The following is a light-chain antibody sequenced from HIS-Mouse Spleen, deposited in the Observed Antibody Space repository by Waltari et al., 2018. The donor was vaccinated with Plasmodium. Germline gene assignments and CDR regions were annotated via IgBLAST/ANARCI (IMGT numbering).Light chain of an antibody. J-gene: IGKJ3*01. Sequence: DVVMTQSPLSLPVTLGQPASISCRSSQSLVYSDGNTYLNWFQQRPGQSPRRLIFKVSNRDPGVPRRFMGKGSGTDFTLKISRVEAEDVGVYYCMQGTHWPPIFTFGPGTKVDIK. V-gene: IGKV2-30*01. CDR3: MQGTHWPPIFT. CDR2: KVS. CDR1: QSLVYSDGNTY.